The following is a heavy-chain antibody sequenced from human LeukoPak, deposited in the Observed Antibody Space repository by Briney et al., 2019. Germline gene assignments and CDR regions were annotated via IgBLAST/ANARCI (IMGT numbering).Heavy chain of an antibody. V-gene: IGHV3-30*02. Sequence: GGSLRLSCAASGFTFSSYGMHWVRQAPGKGLEWVAFIRYDGSNKYYADSVKGRFTISRDNSKNTLYLQMNSLRAEDTVVYYCAKGFYYYDSSGYHAGYWGQGTLVTVSS. CDR2: IRYDGSNK. CDR3: AKGFYYYDSSGYHAGY. CDR1: GFTFSSYG. J-gene: IGHJ4*02. D-gene: IGHD3-22*01.